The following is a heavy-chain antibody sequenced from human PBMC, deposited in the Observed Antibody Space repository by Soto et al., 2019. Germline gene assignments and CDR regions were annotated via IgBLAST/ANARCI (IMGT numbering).Heavy chain of an antibody. V-gene: IGHV4-59*01. CDR2: IYYSGST. CDR1: GGSISSYY. CDR3: ARVFTMVRGVVSNWFDP. Sequence: SETLSLTCTVSGGSISSYYWSWIRQPPGKGLEWIGYIYYSGSTNYNPSLKSRVTISVDTSKNQFSLKLSSVTAADTAVYYCARVFTMVRGVVSNWFDPWGQGTLVTVS. J-gene: IGHJ5*02. D-gene: IGHD3-10*01.